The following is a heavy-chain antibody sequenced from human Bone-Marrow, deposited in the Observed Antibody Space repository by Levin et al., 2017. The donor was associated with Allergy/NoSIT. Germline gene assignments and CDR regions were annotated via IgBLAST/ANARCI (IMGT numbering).Heavy chain of an antibody. Sequence: ASVKVSCKVSGYALTELCMHWVRQAPGKGLEWMGSFDPEDDEIVYAKKFQGRVTVTEDTSTDTAYMELSSLRSEDTAVYYCATSGFYGSGSYKFDTWGQETLVTVSS. CDR3: ATSGFYGSGSYKFDT. CDR1: GYALTELC. V-gene: IGHV1-24*01. D-gene: IGHD3-10*01. J-gene: IGHJ5*02. CDR2: FDPEDDEI.